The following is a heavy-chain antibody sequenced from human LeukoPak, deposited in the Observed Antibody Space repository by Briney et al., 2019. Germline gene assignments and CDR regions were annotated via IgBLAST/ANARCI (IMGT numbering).Heavy chain of an antibody. V-gene: IGHV4-39*07. CDR1: GGSISSSSYY. Sequence: SETLSLTCTVSGGSISSSSYYWGWIRQPPGKGLEWIGSIYYSGSTYYNPSLKSRVTISVDTSKNQFSLKLSSVTAADTAVYYCARDRATARIAAAGSGLGYWGQGTLVTVSS. CDR2: IYYSGST. J-gene: IGHJ4*02. D-gene: IGHD6-13*01. CDR3: ARDRATARIAAAGSGLGY.